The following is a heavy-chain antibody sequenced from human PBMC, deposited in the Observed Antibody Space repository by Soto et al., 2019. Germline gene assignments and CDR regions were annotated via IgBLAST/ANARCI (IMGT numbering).Heavy chain of an antibody. D-gene: IGHD2-8*01. Sequence: PSATLSLTCTVSGGSISSYYWSWIRQPPGKGLEWIGYIYYSGSTNYNPSLKSRVTISVDTSKNQFSLKLSSVTAADTAVYYCARSYGVRGANNWFDPWGQGTQVTVSS. V-gene: IGHV4-59*01. CDR3: ARSYGVRGANNWFDP. J-gene: IGHJ5*02. CDR2: IYYSGST. CDR1: GGSISSYY.